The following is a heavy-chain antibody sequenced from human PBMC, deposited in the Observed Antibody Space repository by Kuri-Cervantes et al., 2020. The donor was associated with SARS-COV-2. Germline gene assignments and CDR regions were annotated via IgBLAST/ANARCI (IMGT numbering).Heavy chain of an antibody. CDR1: GFTFSSYW. CDR3: ARDLGTYYYGSGSYGY. D-gene: IGHD3-10*01. V-gene: IGHV3-7*01. CDR2: IEQDGSEK. J-gene: IGHJ4*02. Sequence: GGSLRLSCAASGFTFSSYWMSWVRQAPGKGLEWVANIEQDGSEKYYVDSVKGRFTISRDNAKNSLYLQMNSLRAEDTAVYYCARDLGTYYYGSGSYGYWGQGTLVTVSS.